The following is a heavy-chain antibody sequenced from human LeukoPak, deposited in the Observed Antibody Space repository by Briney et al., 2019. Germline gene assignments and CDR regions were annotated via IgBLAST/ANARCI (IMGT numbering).Heavy chain of an antibody. CDR2: IYYSGST. Sequence: SETLSLTCTVSGGSISSSSYYWGWIRQPPGKGLEWIGSIYYSGSTYYNPSLKSRVTISVDTSKNQFSLKLSSVTAADTAVYYCARGGANYGGGDYWGQGTLVTVSS. CDR3: ARGGANYGGGDY. V-gene: IGHV4-39*01. CDR1: GGSISSSSYY. D-gene: IGHD4-23*01. J-gene: IGHJ4*02.